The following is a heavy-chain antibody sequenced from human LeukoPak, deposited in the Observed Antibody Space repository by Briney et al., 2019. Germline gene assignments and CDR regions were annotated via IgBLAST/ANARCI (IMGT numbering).Heavy chain of an antibody. D-gene: IGHD3-22*01. CDR2: INPSGPST. Sequence: GASVKVSCKASGYTFTNYYMHWVRQAPGQGLEWMGVINPSGPSTSYAQRFQGRVSMTRDMSTSTVYMDVSSLRSEDTAVYYCAREGSSGFYYFDNRGQGTLVTVSS. V-gene: IGHV1-46*01. CDR1: GYTFTNYY. CDR3: AREGSSGFYYFDN. J-gene: IGHJ4*02.